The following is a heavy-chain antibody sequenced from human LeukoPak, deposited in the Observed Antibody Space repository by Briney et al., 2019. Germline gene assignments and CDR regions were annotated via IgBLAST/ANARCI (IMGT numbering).Heavy chain of an antibody. V-gene: IGHV1-2*02. J-gene: IGHJ3*02. CDR3: ARDRYPYDILTGFYLGRAFDI. Sequence: ASVKVSCKASGYSFNDYNLHWVRQAPGQGLKWMGWINPNSADTNYAQKFQGRVTMTRDTSIRTAYMDLSRLRSDDTAVYYCARDRYPYDILTGFYLGRAFDIWGQGTNVIVSA. D-gene: IGHD3-9*01. CDR1: GYSFNDYN. CDR2: INPNSADT.